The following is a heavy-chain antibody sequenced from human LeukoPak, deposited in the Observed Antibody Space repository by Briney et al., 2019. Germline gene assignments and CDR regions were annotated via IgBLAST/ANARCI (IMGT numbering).Heavy chain of an antibody. CDR2: SSPYNINT. V-gene: IGHV1-18*01. Sequence: GPVKVSCKASGYSFTSYGISWVRQAPGQGLEWMGWSSPYNINTKSAQNLQGRVTLTTDTSTSTAYMELRSLRSDDTAVYYCARPRTYYYDSPDIWGQGTMVTVSS. CDR1: GYSFTSYG. CDR3: ARPRTYYYDSPDI. D-gene: IGHD3-22*01. J-gene: IGHJ3*02.